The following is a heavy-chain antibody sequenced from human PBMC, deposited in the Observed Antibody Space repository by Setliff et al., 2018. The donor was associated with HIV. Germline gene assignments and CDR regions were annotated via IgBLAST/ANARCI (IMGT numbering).Heavy chain of an antibody. CDR3: ARADGSGTYYLYYYYGMDV. D-gene: IGHD3-10*01. Sequence: PSETLSLTCLVSHYSISDSYYWGWVRQPPGKGLEWIGNIYHSGSTYYNPSLKSRVAISVDTSKNQFSLKLTSVTAADTAVYFCARADGSGTYYLYYYYGMDVWGQGTTVTVSS. J-gene: IGHJ6*02. V-gene: IGHV4-38-2*02. CDR2: IYHSGST. CDR1: HYSISDSYY.